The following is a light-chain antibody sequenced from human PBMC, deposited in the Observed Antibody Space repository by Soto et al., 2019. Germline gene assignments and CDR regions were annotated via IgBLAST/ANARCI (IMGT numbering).Light chain of an antibody. CDR3: QQYSSSPRGVT. V-gene: IGKV3-20*01. J-gene: IGKJ4*01. CDR1: QSVSTNY. CDR2: ATS. Sequence: EIVLTQSPDTPSLSPGERATLSCRASQSVSTNYLAWYQQKPGQAPRLLIGATSSRATGIPDRFSGSGSGTDFTLTITRLEPEDFAVYFCQQYSSSPRGVTFGGGTKVDIK.